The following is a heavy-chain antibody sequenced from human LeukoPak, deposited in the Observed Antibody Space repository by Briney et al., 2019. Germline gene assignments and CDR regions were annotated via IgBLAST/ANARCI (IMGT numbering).Heavy chain of an antibody. V-gene: IGHV4-59*01. CDR2: IYYSGST. Sequence: SETLSLTCTVSGGSISSYYWSWIRQPPGKGLEWIGYIYYSGSTTYNPSLKSRVAISVDTSKNQFSLKLSSVTAADTAVYYCARGGYYDKEAFDIWGQGTMVTVSS. J-gene: IGHJ3*02. CDR1: GGSISSYY. CDR3: ARGGYYDKEAFDI. D-gene: IGHD3-22*01.